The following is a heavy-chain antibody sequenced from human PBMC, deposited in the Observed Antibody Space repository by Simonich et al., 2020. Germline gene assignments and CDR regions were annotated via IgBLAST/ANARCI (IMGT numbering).Heavy chain of an antibody. CDR2: ISAYNGNT. J-gene: IGHJ4*02. CDR3: ARASRGTWWYYYFDY. Sequence: QVQLVQSGAEVKKPGASVKVSCKASGYTFTSYGISWVRQAPGQGLEWRVWISAYNGNTNYAQKLQGRVTMTTDTSTSTAYMELRSLRSDDTAVYYCARASRGTWWYYYFDYWGQGTLVTVSS. CDR1: GYTFTSYG. V-gene: IGHV1-18*01. D-gene: IGHD2-15*01.